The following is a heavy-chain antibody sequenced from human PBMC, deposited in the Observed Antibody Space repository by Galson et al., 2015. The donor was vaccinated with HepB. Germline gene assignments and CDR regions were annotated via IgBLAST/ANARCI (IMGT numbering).Heavy chain of an antibody. D-gene: IGHD3-10*01. J-gene: IGHJ4*02. CDR1: GFTFSRYA. Sequence: SLRLSCAASGFTFSRYAMSWVRQAPGKGLEWVSTISGITDFADPVKGRFTISRDNSKSTLYLQMNSLRAEDTAVYYCAKSQGFYSDSGSFSARGAFDSWGRGSLVTVSS. V-gene: IGHV3-23*01. CDR2: ISGIT. CDR3: AKSQGFYSDSGSFSARGAFDS.